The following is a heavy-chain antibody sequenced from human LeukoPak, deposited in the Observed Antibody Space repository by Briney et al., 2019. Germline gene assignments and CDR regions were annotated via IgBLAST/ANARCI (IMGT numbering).Heavy chain of an antibody. D-gene: IGHD6-19*01. J-gene: IGHJ4*02. Sequence: PGGSLRLSCAASGLTFSSYAMHWVRQAPGKGLEWVAVISYDGSNKYYADSVKGRFTISRDNSKNTLYPQMNSLRAEDTAVYYCAREGRAGTYFDYWGQGTLVTVSS. CDR1: GLTFSSYA. CDR3: AREGRAGTYFDY. CDR2: ISYDGSNK. V-gene: IGHV3-30*04.